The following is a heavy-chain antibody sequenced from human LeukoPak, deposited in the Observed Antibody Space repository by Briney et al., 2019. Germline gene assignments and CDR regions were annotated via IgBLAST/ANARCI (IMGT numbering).Heavy chain of an antibody. V-gene: IGHV3-30*04. CDR3: AKRMVGATSFSFDY. Sequence: GGSLRLSCAASGFTFSSYAMHWVRQAPGKGLEWVAAISYDGSNKYYADSVKGRFTISRDNSKNTLYLQMNSLRAEDTAVYYCAKRMVGATSFSFDYWGQGTLVTVSS. J-gene: IGHJ4*02. CDR1: GFTFSSYA. D-gene: IGHD1-26*01. CDR2: ISYDGSNK.